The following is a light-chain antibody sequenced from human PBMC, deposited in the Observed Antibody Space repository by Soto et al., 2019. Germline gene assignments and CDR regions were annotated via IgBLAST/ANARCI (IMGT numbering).Light chain of an antibody. J-gene: IGKJ1*01. CDR1: QSISSY. CDR2: VAS. V-gene: IGKV1-39*01. CDR3: QESYSTS. Sequence: DIHMTQSQCSLSASLVERVTIICRASQSISSYLNWYQQKPGKAPKLLIYVASNLQSGVPSRFSGSGSGTDFTLTISSLQPEDIATYYCQESYSTSFGQGTKVDIK.